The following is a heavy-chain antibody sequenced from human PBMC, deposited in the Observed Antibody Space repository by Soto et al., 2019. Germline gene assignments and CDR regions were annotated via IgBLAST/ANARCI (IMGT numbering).Heavy chain of an antibody. V-gene: IGHV4-59*08. CDR1: GGSIISYY. Sequence: SETLSLTCTVSGGSIISYYWSWILQPPGKGLEWIGYIYYSGSTNYNPSLKSRVTISVDTSKNQFSLKLSSVTAADTAGYYCASRYGSCFAYRGQGALVPVAS. CDR2: IYYSGST. J-gene: IGHJ4*02. CDR3: ASRYGSCFAY. D-gene: IGHD5-18*01.